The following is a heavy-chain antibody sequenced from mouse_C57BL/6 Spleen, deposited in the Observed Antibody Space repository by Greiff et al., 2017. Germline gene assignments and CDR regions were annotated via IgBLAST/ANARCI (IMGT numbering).Heavy chain of an antibody. CDR1: GYSITSGYY. D-gene: IGHD2-4*01. V-gene: IGHV3-6*01. CDR2: ISYDGSN. Sequence: ESGPGLVKPSQSLSLTCSVTGYSITSGYYWNWIRQFPGNKLEWMGYISYDGSNNYNPSLKNRISITRDTSKNQFFLKLNSVTTEDTATYYCASTTYDSLYYYAMDYWGQGTSVTVSS. J-gene: IGHJ4*01. CDR3: ASTTYDSLYYYAMDY.